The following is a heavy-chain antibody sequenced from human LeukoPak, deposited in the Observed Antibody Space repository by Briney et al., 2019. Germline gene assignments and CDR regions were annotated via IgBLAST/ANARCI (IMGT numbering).Heavy chain of an antibody. J-gene: IGHJ4*02. CDR2: ISYDGTNK. CDR1: GSTFSSYA. Sequence: PGPSLRLSCAASGSTFSSYAMHWASQDPGKGLEWGAVISYDGTNKYHADSVQGRFTISRDNSKYTLYPQMTSLRAESTALYHCVKGIGAAAGTQLLFDYWGQGTLVTVSS. CDR3: VKGIGAAAGTQLLFDY. V-gene: IGHV3-30*04. D-gene: IGHD6-13*01.